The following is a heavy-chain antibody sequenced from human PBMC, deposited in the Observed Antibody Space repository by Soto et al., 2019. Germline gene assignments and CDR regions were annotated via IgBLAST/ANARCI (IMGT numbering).Heavy chain of an antibody. D-gene: IGHD4-17*01. CDR1: GFTFSSYE. CDR3: ARLGLTTSWFDP. CDR2: ISSSGSTI. V-gene: IGHV3-48*03. Sequence: GGSLRLSXAASGFTFSSYEMNWVRQAPGKGLEWVSYISSSGSTIYYADSVKGRFTISRDNAKNSLYLQMNSLRAEDTAVYYCARLGLTTSWFDPWGQGTLVTVSS. J-gene: IGHJ5*02.